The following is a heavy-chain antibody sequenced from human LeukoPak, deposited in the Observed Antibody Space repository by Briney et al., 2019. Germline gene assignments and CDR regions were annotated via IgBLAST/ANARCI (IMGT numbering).Heavy chain of an antibody. J-gene: IGHJ4*02. CDR2: TISMSSHT. V-gene: IGHV3-11*06. D-gene: IGHD3-9*01. Sequence: GRSRRLSCAVSASTFRDYYMRWVRHAPGKGREWVSYTISMSSHTHSADSVKGRFTISRDNAKNALYLQMNSLRAEDTAVYYCASMGVRLRYFDWLLPFDYWGQGTLVTVSS. CDR1: ASTFRDYY. CDR3: ASMGVRLRYFDWLLPFDY.